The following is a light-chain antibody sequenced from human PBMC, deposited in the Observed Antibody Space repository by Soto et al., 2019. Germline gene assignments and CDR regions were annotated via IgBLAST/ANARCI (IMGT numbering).Light chain of an antibody. J-gene: IGLJ1*01. V-gene: IGLV2-8*01. CDR3: SSYAGNDNFV. Sequence: QSVLTQPTSASGSPGQSVTISCAGTSSDVGGYDYVSWYQQHPGKAPKLMIYEVDKRPIGVPDRFSASKSGNTASLTVSGLQAEDEAEYYCSSYAGNDNFVFGTGTKLTVL. CDR1: SSDVGGYDY. CDR2: EVD.